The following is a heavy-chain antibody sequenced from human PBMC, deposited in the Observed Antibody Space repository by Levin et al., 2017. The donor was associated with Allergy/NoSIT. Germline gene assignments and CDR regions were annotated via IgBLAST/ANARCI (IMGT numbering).Heavy chain of an antibody. V-gene: IGHV3-23*01. CDR2: ISGSGGST. J-gene: IGHJ4*02. CDR1: GFTFSSYA. D-gene: IGHD2-15*01. CDR3: AKTVYCSGGSCYGNGGYFDY. Sequence: GESLKISCAASGFTFSSYAMSWVRQAPGKGLEWVSAISGSGGSTYYADSVKGRFTISRDNSKNTLYLQMNSLRAEDTAVYYCAKTVYCSGGSCYGNGGYFDYWGQGTLVTVSS.